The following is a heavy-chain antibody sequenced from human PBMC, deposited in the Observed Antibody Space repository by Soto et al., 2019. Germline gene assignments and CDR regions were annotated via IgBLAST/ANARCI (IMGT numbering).Heavy chain of an antibody. Sequence: GGSLRLSCAASGFTFSNAWMSWVRQAPGKGLEWVGRIKSKTDGGTTDYAAPVKGRITISRDDSKNTLYLQMNSLKTEDTAVYYCTTAFGVVITYYMDVWGKGTTVTVSS. CDR1: GFTFSNAW. V-gene: IGHV3-15*01. J-gene: IGHJ6*03. D-gene: IGHD3-3*01. CDR2: IKSKTDGGTT. CDR3: TTAFGVVITYYMDV.